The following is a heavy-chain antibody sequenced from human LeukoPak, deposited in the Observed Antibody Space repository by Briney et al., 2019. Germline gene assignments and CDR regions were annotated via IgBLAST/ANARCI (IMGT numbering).Heavy chain of an antibody. CDR1: GGSFSGYY. Sequence: PSETLSLTCAVYGGSFSGYYWSWIRQPPGKGLEWIGEINHSGSTNYNPSLKSRVTISVDTSKNQFSLKLSSVTAADTAVYYCARGRYHGSEKFDYWGQGTLVTVSS. CDR3: ARGRYHGSEKFDY. D-gene: IGHD3-10*01. V-gene: IGHV4-34*01. CDR2: INHSGST. J-gene: IGHJ4*02.